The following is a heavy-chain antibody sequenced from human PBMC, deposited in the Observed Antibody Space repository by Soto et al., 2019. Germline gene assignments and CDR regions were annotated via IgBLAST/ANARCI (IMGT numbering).Heavy chain of an antibody. J-gene: IGHJ4*02. CDR3: VHSLAGMTLFDH. D-gene: IGHD6-13*01. V-gene: IGHV2-5*01. CDR2: TYWNDNK. Sequence: QITLRESGPTLVKPTQTLTLTCTLSRFSPRTLGVGVGWVRQPPGKALEWLASTYWNDNKRYCPYVKSRLTIPEDTSKKQVVLTMINMDTPDTATYYCVHSLAGMTLFDHWGQGLLVTVPS. CDR1: RFSPRTLGVG.